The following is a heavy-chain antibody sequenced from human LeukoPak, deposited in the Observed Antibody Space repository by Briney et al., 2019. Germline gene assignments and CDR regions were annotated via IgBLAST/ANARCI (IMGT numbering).Heavy chain of an antibody. J-gene: IGHJ3*02. CDR3: ARATFSTRTAFDI. V-gene: IGHV4-59*01. Sequence: PSETLSLTCTVSGGSINNDYWNWIRQPPAKGLQWSGDIYYSGSTNYNPSLQSRVTISLDASNNQFSLNLSSVTAADTAVYYCARATFSTRTAFDIWGQGTMVTVSP. CDR2: IYYSGST. CDR1: GGSINNDY. D-gene: IGHD2-2*01.